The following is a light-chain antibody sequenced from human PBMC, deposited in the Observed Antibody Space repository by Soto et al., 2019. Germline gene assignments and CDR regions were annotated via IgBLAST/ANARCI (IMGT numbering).Light chain of an antibody. Sequence: EMVMTHSPASLFVSRGERATLSCRAIQSVSSNLAWYQQKPGQAPRLLIYGASTRATGIPARFSGSGSGTEFTLTISSLKSEDFAVYYCQQYNNWPPITFGQGTRMEIK. CDR2: GAS. V-gene: IGKV3-15*01. CDR3: QQYNNWPPIT. J-gene: IGKJ5*01. CDR1: QSVSSN.